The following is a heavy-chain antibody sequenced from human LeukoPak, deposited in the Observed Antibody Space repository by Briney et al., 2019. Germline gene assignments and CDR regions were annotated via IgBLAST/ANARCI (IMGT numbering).Heavy chain of an antibody. J-gene: IGHJ4*02. CDR3: ARDSYSNYLTR. V-gene: IGHV4-4*07. CDR1: GGSISSYY. CDR2: INTSGST. D-gene: IGHD4-11*01. Sequence: SETLSLTCTVSGGSISSYYWSWVRQPAGKGLEWIGRINTSGSTNYNPSLKSRVTMSVDTSKNQFSLKLSSVTGADTAVYYCARDSYSNYLTRWGQGTLVTVSS.